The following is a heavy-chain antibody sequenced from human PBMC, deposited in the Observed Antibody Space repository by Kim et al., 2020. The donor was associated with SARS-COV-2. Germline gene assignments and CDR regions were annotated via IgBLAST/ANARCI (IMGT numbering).Heavy chain of an antibody. V-gene: IGHV2-70*11. CDR3: ARTYYYDSSGYPFDY. CDR1: GFSLSTSGMC. CDR2: IDWDDDK. D-gene: IGHD3-22*01. Sequence: SGPTLVNPTQTLTLTCTFSGFSLSTSGMCVSWIRQPPGKALEWLARIDWDDDKYYSTSLKTRLTISKDTSKNQVVLTMTNMDPVDTATYYCARTYYYDSSGYPFDYWGQGTLVTVSS. J-gene: IGHJ4*02.